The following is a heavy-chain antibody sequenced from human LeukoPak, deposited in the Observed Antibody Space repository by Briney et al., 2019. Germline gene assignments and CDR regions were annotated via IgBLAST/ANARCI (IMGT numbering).Heavy chain of an antibody. D-gene: IGHD3-10*01. CDR3: ARSGYYGSGSYEGY. V-gene: IGHV4-61*02. CDR1: GGSISSGSYY. CDR2: IYTSGST. Sequence: PSETLSLTCTVSGGSISSGSYYWSWIRQPAGKGLEWIGRIYTSGSTNYNPSLKSRVTISVDTSKNQFSLKLSSVTAADTAVYYCARSGYYGSGSYEGYWGQGTLVTVSS. J-gene: IGHJ4*02.